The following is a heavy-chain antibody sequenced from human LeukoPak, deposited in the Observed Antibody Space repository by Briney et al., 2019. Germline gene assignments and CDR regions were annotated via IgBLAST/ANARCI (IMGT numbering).Heavy chain of an antibody. V-gene: IGHV4-39*07. CDR1: GGSLTKNGYY. CDR2: LHYSGST. CDR3: CGSGWFAGPFGY. J-gene: IGHJ4*02. D-gene: IGHD6-19*01. Sequence: SEPLSLTCSVSGGSLTKNGYYWGWIRQSPEAGLEWIGSLHYSGSTYYNPSLNSRVTISVDTSKNQFSLKLTSVTATDTAVYYCCGSGWFAGPFGYWGQGALVTVSS.